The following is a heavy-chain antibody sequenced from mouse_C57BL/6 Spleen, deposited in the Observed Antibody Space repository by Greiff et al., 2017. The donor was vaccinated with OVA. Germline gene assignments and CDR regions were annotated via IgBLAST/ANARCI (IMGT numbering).Heavy chain of an antibody. CDR3: AREDYYSKMDY. V-gene: IGHV1-55*01. CDR2: IYPGSGST. J-gene: IGHJ4*01. Sequence: VQLQQSGAELVKPGASVKMSCKASGYTFTSYWITWVKQRPGQGLEWIGDIYPGSGSTNYNEKFKSKATLTVDTSSSTAYMQLSSLTSEDSAVYYCAREDYYSKMDYWGQGTSVTVSS. D-gene: IGHD2-5*01. CDR1: GYTFTSYW.